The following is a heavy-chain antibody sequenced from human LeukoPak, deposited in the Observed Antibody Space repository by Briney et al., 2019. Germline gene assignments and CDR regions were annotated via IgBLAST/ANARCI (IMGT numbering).Heavy chain of an antibody. CDR2: INHSGST. Sequence: SETLSLTCAVYGGSFSGYYWSWIRQPPGKGLEWIGEINHSGSTSYNPSLKSRVTISVDTSKNQFSLKLSSVTAADTAVYYCARGLMSGSYSDYWGQGTLVTVSS. CDR3: ARGLMSGSYSDY. CDR1: GGSFSGYY. D-gene: IGHD1-26*01. V-gene: IGHV4-34*01. J-gene: IGHJ4*02.